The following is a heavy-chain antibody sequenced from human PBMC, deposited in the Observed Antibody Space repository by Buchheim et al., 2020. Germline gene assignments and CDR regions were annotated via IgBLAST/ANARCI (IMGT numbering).Heavy chain of an antibody. V-gene: IGHV3-30*18. J-gene: IGHJ4*02. D-gene: IGHD2-15*01. CDR2: ISYDGSNK. CDR1: GFTFSSYG. Sequence: QVQLVESGGGVVQPGRSLRLSCAAFGFTFSSYGMHWVRQAPGKGLEWVAVISYDGSNKYYADSVKGRFTISRDNSKNTLYLQMNSLRAEDTAVYYCAKGADIVVVVAATYYFDYWGQGTL. CDR3: AKGADIVVVVAATYYFDY.